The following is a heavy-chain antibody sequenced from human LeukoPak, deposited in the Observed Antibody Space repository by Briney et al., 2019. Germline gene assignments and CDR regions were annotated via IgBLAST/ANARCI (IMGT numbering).Heavy chain of an antibody. J-gene: IGHJ6*04. V-gene: IGHV1-3*01. D-gene: IGHD3-10*01. CDR2: INAGNGNT. Sequence: VKVSRKSSLCIFTHYVMHGVRQAPGQRLEGMGLINAGNGNTNFSQKFQGRVTIARDTSASTAYMELSSLKSEDTAVYYCARDLEVRGTMDVWGKGTTVTVSS. CDR1: LCIFTHYV. CDR3: ARDLEVRGTMDV.